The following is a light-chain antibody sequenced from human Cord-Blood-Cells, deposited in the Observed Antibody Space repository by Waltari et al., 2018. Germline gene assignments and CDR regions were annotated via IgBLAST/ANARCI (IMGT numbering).Light chain of an antibody. V-gene: IGKV3-11*01. CDR3: QQRSNWPLT. CDR1: QSVSSY. CDR2: DAS. Sequence: EIVLTQSPATLSLSPGARATLSCRASQSVSSYLAWYQQKPGKAPRLLIYDASNRATGIPARFSGSGSETDFTLTISSLEPEDFAVYYCQQRSNWPLTFGGGTKVEIK. J-gene: IGKJ4*01.